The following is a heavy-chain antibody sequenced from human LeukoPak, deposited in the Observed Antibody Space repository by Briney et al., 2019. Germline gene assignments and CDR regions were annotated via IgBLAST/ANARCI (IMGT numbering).Heavy chain of an antibody. J-gene: IGHJ4*02. CDR1: GFTYDKHA. CDR3: ARNCYGSGSFYNDYCDY. V-gene: IGHV3-20*04. Sequence: GGSLRLSCVASGFTYDKHAMTWVRQAPGKGLECFSGINWNGDSIGYADSVKGRFTISRDNAKNSLYLQMNSLRAEDTALYYCARNCYGSGSFYNDYCDYWGQGTLVTVSS. D-gene: IGHD3-10*01. CDR2: INWNGDSI.